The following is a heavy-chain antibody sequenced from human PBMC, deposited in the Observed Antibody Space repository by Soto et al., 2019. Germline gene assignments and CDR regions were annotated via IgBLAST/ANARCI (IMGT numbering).Heavy chain of an antibody. D-gene: IGHD2-21*01. Sequence: ETLRLTCSVAGGSSRANDGRWIRQSPGKGLEWVGYIYFGGTTSYNPSLKSRVTISLETSKNQFSLRLNSVTAADSAVYCCARQGAYYLSLDPWGPGTLVTVSS. CDR1: GGSSRAND. J-gene: IGHJ5*02. CDR3: ARQGAYYLSLDP. V-gene: IGHV4-59*08. CDR2: IYFGGTT.